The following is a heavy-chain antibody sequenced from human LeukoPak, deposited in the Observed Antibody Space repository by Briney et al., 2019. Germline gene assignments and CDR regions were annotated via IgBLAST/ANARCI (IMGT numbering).Heavy chain of an antibody. CDR1: GGTFSSYA. V-gene: IGHV1-69*04. CDR3: ASSLPREGAFDI. CDR2: IIPILGMA. D-gene: IGHD1-26*01. J-gene: IGHJ3*02. Sequence: ASVKVSCKASGGTFSSYAISWVRQAPGQGLEWMGRIIPILGMANYAQKFQGRVTITADKSPSTAYMELSSLRSEDTAVYYCASSLPREGAFDIWGQGTMVTVSS.